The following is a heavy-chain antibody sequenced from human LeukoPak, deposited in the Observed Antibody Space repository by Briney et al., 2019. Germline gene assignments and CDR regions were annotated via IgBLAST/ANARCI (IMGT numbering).Heavy chain of an antibody. D-gene: IGHD6-19*01. J-gene: IGHJ6*03. CDR3: ARGNGGWGYYYYYMDV. Sequence: GASVKVSCKASGYTFTSYYMHWVRQAPGQGLEWMGIINPSGGSTSYAQKFQGRVTMTRDMSTSTVYMELSSLRSEDTAVYYCARGNGGWGYYYYYMDVWGKGTTVTVSS. CDR1: GYTFTSYY. CDR2: INPSGGST. V-gene: IGHV1-46*01.